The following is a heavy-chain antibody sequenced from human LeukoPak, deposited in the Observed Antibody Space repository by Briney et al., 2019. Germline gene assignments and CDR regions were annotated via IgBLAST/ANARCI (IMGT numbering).Heavy chain of an antibody. V-gene: IGHV3-21*01. CDR2: ISSGSSYI. CDR1: GFTFSSYS. J-gene: IGHJ3*02. CDR3: ARDGTGSDAFDI. Sequence: PGGSLRLSCAASGFTFSSYSMNWVRQAPGRGLEWVSSISSGSSYIYYADSVKGRFTISRDNAKNSLYLQMNSLRAEDTAVYYCARDGTGSDAFDIWGQGTMVTVSS. D-gene: IGHD1-1*01.